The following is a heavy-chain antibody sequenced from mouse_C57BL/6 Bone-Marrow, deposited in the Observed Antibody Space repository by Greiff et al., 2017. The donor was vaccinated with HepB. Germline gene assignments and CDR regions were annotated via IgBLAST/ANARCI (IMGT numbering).Heavy chain of an antibody. CDR2: IRNKANGYTT. J-gene: IGHJ2*01. Sequence: EVNLVESGGGLVQPGGSLSLSCAASGFTFTDYYMSWVRQPPGKALEWLGFIRNKANGYTTEYSASVKGRFTISRDNSQSILYLQMNALRAEDSATYYCARYSSHYGSDYWGQGTTLTVSS. V-gene: IGHV7-3*01. CDR1: GFTFTDYY. CDR3: ARYSSHYGSDY. D-gene: IGHD1-1*01.